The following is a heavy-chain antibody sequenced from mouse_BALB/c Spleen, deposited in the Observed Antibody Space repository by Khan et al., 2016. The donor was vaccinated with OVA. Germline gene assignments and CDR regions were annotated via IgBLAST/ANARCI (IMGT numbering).Heavy chain of an antibody. J-gene: IGHJ3*01. CDR2: VSTGGSYT. Sequence: EVQLQESGGDLVKPGGSLKLSCAASGFTFSTYGMSWVRQTADRRLEWVATVSTGGSYTYYPDSVKGRFTISIDNAKNTLYLQMNSLKSEDTAMFYCTRLAYYYDSEGFAYWGQGTLVTVSA. CDR1: GFTFSTYG. D-gene: IGHD1-1*01. V-gene: IGHV5-6*01. CDR3: TRLAYYYDSEGFAY.